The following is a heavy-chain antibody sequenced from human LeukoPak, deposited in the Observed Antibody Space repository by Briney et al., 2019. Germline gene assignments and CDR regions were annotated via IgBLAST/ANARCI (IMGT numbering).Heavy chain of an antibody. Sequence: SETLSFTCTVSGGSISSYYWSWIRQPAGKGLEWIGRIYTSGSTNYNPSLKSRVTMSVDTSKNQFSLELSSVTAADTAVYYCAREDWNYMFDPWGQGTPVTVSS. CDR2: IYTSGST. CDR1: GGSISSYY. J-gene: IGHJ5*02. D-gene: IGHD1-7*01. V-gene: IGHV4-4*07. CDR3: AREDWNYMFDP.